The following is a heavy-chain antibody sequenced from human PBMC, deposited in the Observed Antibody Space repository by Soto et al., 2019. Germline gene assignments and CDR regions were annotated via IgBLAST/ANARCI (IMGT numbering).Heavy chain of an antibody. J-gene: IGHJ6*02. CDR1: GGTFSSYA. V-gene: IGHV1-69*12. CDR2: IIPIFGTA. Sequence: QVQLVQSGAEVKKPGSSVKVSCKASGGTFSSYAISWVRQAPGQGLEWMGGIIPIFGTANYAQKFQGRVTITADESTSTAHMELSSLRSEDTAVYYCAREVQLITYYGMDVWGQGTTVTVSS. CDR3: AREVQLITYYGMDV. D-gene: IGHD3-16*01.